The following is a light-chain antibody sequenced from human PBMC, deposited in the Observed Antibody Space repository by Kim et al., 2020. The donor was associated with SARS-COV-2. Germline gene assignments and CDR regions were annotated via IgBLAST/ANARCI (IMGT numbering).Light chain of an antibody. CDR2: AAS. CDR3: QQSYSTPLHT. J-gene: IGKJ2*01. CDR1: QNIGTY. Sequence: ASLGETVPLTCRANQNIGTYLNWYQHKAGKAPQLLIYAASSLRSGVPSRFSGSGSGTDFTLTISSLQPDDFATYYCQQSYSTPLHTFGQGTKLEI. V-gene: IGKV1-39*01.